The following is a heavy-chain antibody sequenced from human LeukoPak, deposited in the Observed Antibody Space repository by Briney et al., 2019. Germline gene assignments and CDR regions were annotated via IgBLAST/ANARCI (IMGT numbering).Heavy chain of an antibody. CDR1: GDSVTSNSVT. V-gene: IGHV6-1*01. J-gene: IGHJ5*02. Sequence: SQTLSLTCAISGDSVTSNSVTWNWIRQSPSRGLEWLGRTYYRSTWYNDYAVSVRGRITVNPDTSKNQFSLHLNSVTPEDTAVYYCARRLTQYDCFDPWGQGILVTVSS. CDR2: TYYRSTWYN. CDR3: ARRLTQYDCFDP. D-gene: IGHD2-2*01.